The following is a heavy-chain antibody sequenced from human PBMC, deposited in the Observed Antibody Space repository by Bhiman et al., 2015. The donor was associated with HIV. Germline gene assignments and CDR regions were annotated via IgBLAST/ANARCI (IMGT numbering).Heavy chain of an antibody. CDR2: ISWNSGTI. CDR1: GFTFDDYA. Sequence: EVQLVESGGGLVQPGRSLRLSCAASGFTFDDYAMHWVRQAPGKGLEWVAGISWNSGTIAYAVSVKGRFTISRDNAKKSLYLQMNGLRTDDTAFYYCAKDVSPRLIVETTTGVFGYYWGRGT. D-gene: IGHD1-26*01. CDR3: AKDVSPRLIVETTTGVFGYY. J-gene: IGHJ4*01. V-gene: IGHV3-9*01.